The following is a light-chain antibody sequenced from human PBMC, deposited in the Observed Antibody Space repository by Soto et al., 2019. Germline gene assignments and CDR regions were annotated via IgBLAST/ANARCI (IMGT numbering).Light chain of an antibody. V-gene: IGLV2-14*01. CDR2: EVS. J-gene: IGLJ3*02. Sequence: QSALTQPASVSGSPGQSITISCTGTSSDVGGYNYDSWYQQHPGKAPKLMISEVSNRPSGVSNRFSGSNSGNTASLTISGLQADDEADYYCSSYTSSSTWVFGGGTKLTVL. CDR3: SSYTSSSTWV. CDR1: SSDVGGYNY.